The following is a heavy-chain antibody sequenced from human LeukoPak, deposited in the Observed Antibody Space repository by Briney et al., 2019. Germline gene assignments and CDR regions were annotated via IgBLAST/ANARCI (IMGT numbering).Heavy chain of an antibody. D-gene: IGHD3-10*01. CDR1: GGSISGYY. V-gene: IGHV4-59*08. CDR3: ARYGSGTYPRFDY. Sequence: SETLSLTCTVSGGSISGYYWSWIRQSPGKGLEWIGYIYNSGSTNYNPSLQSRVTISVDTSKNQFSLNLSSVTAADTVVYYCARYGSGTYPRFDYWGQGTLVTVSS. CDR2: IYNSGST. J-gene: IGHJ4*02.